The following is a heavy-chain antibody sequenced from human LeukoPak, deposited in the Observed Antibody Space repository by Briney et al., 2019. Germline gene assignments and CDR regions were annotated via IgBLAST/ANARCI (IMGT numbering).Heavy chain of an antibody. CDR3: ARVTKYSSGTTADY. CDR1: GYTFTSYG. Sequence: GASVKVSCNASGYTFTSYGISWVRQAPGQGLEWMGWIRSYNGNKNYSQKLQGRVTMTTDTSTSTAYMELRSLRSDDTAVYYCARVTKYSSGTTADYWGQGTLVTVSS. D-gene: IGHD6-19*01. V-gene: IGHV1-18*01. CDR2: IRSYNGNK. J-gene: IGHJ4*02.